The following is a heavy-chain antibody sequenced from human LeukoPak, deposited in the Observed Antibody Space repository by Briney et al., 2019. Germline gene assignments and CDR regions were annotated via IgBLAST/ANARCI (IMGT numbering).Heavy chain of an antibody. J-gene: IGHJ4*02. V-gene: IGHV1-8*02. D-gene: IGHD4-11*01. CDR3: ARLDRHDYTFY. CDR1: GYTFTDYF. Sequence: ASVKVSCKTSGYTFTDYFIHWVRQAPGQGLEWMGWMNPNSGNTGYAQKFQGRVTMTRNTSISTAYMELSSLRSEDTAVYYCARLDRHDYTFYWGQGTLVTVSS. CDR2: MNPNSGNT.